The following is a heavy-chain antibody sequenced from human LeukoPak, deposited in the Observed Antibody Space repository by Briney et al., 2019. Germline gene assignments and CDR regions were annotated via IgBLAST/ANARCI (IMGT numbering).Heavy chain of an antibody. CDR1: GYTFTSYG. CDR3: ARDFSIYDFWSGYYTVRD. CDR2: ISAYNGNT. Sequence: GASVKVSCKASGYTFTSYGISWVRQAPGQGLEWMGWISAYNGNTNYAQKLQGRVTMTTDTSTSTAYMELRSLRSDDTAVYYCARDFSIYDFWSGYYTVRDWGQGTLVTVSS. V-gene: IGHV1-18*01. D-gene: IGHD3-3*01. J-gene: IGHJ4*02.